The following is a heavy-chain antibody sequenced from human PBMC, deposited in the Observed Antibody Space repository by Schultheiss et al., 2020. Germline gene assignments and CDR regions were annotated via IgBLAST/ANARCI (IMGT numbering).Heavy chain of an antibody. D-gene: IGHD7-27*01. Sequence: GGSLRLSCAASGFTFSTYEMTWVRQAPGRGLDWVSYISGSGSTIYYADSVKGRFTISRDNAKKSLYLQMNSLRVEDTGVYYCARPWGYWGQGTLVNISS. V-gene: IGHV3-48*03. CDR2: ISGSGSTI. J-gene: IGHJ4*02. CDR3: ARPWGY. CDR1: GFTFSTYE.